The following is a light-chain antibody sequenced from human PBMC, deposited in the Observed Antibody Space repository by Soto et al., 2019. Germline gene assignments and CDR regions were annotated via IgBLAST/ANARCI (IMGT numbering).Light chain of an antibody. J-gene: IGLJ2*01. V-gene: IGLV2-14*01. CDR2: DVS. CDR3: SSYTSNSPYVV. CDR1: SSDVGGYNY. Sequence: SALTQPASVSGSPGQSITISCTGTSSDVGGYNYVSWYQQHPGKAPKLMIYDVSNRPSGVSNRFSGSKSGNTASLTISGLQAEDEADYYCSSYTSNSPYVVFGGGTKLTVL.